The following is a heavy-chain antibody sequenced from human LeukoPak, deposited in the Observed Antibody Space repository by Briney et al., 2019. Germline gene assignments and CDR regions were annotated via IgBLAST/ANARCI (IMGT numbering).Heavy chain of an antibody. D-gene: IGHD2-2*02. J-gene: IGHJ4*02. CDR3: AKERFFVVVPAATPAY. V-gene: IGHV3-23*01. Sequence: GGSLRLSCAASGFTFSSYAMSWVRQAPGKGLEWVSAISGSGGSTYYADSVKGRFTISRDNSKNTLYLQMNSLRAEDTAVYYCAKERFFVVVPAATPAYWGQGTLVTVSS. CDR1: GFTFSSYA. CDR2: ISGSGGST.